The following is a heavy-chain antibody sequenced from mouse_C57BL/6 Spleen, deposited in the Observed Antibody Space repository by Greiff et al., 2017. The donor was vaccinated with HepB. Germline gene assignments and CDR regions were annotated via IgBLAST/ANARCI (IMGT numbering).Heavy chain of an antibody. V-gene: IGHV1-50*01. CDR2: IDPSDSYT. J-gene: IGHJ4*01. Sequence: QVQLQQPGAELVKPGASVKLSCKASGYTFTSYWMQWVKQRPGQGLEWIGEIDPSDSYTNYNQKFKGKATLTVDTSSSTAYMQLSSLTSEDSAVYYCARVGGYDNAMDYWGQGTSVTVSS. CDR1: GYTFTSYW. CDR3: ARVGGYDNAMDY. D-gene: IGHD2-2*01.